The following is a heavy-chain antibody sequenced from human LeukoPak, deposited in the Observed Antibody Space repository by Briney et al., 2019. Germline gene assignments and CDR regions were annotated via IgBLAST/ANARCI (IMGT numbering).Heavy chain of an antibody. D-gene: IGHD3-10*01. J-gene: IGHJ4*02. CDR1: GYTFTSYY. V-gene: IGHV1-46*01. CDR2: INPSGGST. Sequence: ASVKVSCKASGYTFTSYYMHWVRQAPGQGLEWMGIINPSGGSTSYAQKFQGRVTMTRDTSTSTVYMELSSLRSEDTAVYYCAREEGSVTMVWGGERSYYFDYWGQGTLVTVSS. CDR3: AREEGSVTMVWGGERSYYFDY.